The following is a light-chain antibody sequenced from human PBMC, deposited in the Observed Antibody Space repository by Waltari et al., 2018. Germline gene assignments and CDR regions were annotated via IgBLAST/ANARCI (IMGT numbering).Light chain of an antibody. CDR1: QSLLDSNGYKY. V-gene: IGKV2-28*01. Sequence: DIVMTQSPLSLPVTPGDPASISCRSSQSLLDSNGYKYLDWYLQKPGQSPPLLIYLGSNRASGVPDRFSGRGSATDFTLKISTVEAEDVGLYYCMQALQTPRTFGQGTKLEIK. CDR3: MQALQTPRT. CDR2: LGS. J-gene: IGKJ2*01.